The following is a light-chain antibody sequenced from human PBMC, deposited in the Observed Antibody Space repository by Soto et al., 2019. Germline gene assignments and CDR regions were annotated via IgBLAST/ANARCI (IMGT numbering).Light chain of an antibody. J-gene: IGKJ1*01. Sequence: EMVLTQSPGTLSLSPGERATLSCTASQSVSRSYLAWYQQKPGQAPRLLIYGASSRATGIPDRFSGSGSGTDFTLTISRLEPEDFAVYYCQQYGGSPRTFGQGTKVEIK. V-gene: IGKV3-20*01. CDR2: GAS. CDR3: QQYGGSPRT. CDR1: QSVSRSY.